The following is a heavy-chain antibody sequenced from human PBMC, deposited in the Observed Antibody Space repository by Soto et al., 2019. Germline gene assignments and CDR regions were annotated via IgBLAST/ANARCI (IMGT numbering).Heavy chain of an antibody. CDR1: GYTFTSYD. V-gene: IGHV1-8*01. CDR2: MNPNSGNT. J-gene: IGHJ6*02. D-gene: IGHD4-4*01. CDR3: ARALHRYYYYGMDV. Sequence: GASVKVSCKASGYTFTSYDINWVRQATGQGLEWMGWMNPNSGNTGYAQKFQGRVTMTRNTSISTAYMELSSLRSEDTAVYYCARALHRYYYYGMDVWGQGTTVTVSS.